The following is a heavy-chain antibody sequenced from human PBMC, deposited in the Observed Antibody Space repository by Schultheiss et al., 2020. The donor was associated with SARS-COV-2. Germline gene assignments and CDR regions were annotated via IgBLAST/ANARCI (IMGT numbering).Heavy chain of an antibody. V-gene: IGHV4-59*01. CDR3: ARVSYYGSGSYGYYYYMDV. D-gene: IGHD3-10*01. Sequence: SETLSLTCTVSGGSISSYYWSWIRQPPGKGLEWIGKINHNGSTNYNPSLKSRVTISVDTSKNQFSLKLSSVTAADTAVYYCARVSYYGSGSYGYYYYMDVWGKGTTVTVSS. CDR2: INHNGST. CDR1: GGSISSYY. J-gene: IGHJ6*03.